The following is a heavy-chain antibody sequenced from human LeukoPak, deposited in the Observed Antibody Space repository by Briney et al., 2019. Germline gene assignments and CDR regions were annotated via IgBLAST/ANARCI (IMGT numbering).Heavy chain of an antibody. V-gene: IGHV1-2*02. J-gene: IGHJ3*02. CDR2: INPNSGGT. CDR1: GYTFTGYY. D-gene: IGHD3-10*01. Sequence: ASEKVSCKASGYTFTGYYMHWVRQAPGQGLEWMGWINPNSGGTNYAQKFQGRVTMTRDTSISTAYMELSRLRSDDTAVYYCARESMVRGVRAFDIWGQGTMVTVSS. CDR3: ARESMVRGVRAFDI.